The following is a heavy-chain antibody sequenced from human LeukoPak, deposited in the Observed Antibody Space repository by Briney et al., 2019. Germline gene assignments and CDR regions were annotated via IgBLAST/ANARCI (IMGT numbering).Heavy chain of an antibody. CDR3: ARDVVPSSVPYWAANRFDP. CDR2: ISYDGSGS. V-gene: IGHV3-30*04. CDR1: GFTFNIYS. Sequence: PGGSLRLSCAASGFTFNIYSLHWVRQAPGKGLEWVAVISYDGSGSVYTDSVEGRFTISRDNSNNTLFLQMNSLSPEDTAVYYCARDVVPSSVPYWAANRFDPWGQGTLVTVSS. D-gene: IGHD2-15*01. J-gene: IGHJ5*02.